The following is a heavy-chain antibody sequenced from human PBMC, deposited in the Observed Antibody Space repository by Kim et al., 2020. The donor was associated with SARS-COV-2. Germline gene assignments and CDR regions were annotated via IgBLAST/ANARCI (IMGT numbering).Heavy chain of an antibody. V-gene: IGHV3-53*01. CDR3: ARGPSIAVAGTGDYYYGMDV. D-gene: IGHD6-19*01. Sequence: RFTISRDNSKNTLYLQMNSLRAEDTAVYYCARGPSIAVAGTGDYYYGMDVWGQGTTVTVSS. J-gene: IGHJ6*02.